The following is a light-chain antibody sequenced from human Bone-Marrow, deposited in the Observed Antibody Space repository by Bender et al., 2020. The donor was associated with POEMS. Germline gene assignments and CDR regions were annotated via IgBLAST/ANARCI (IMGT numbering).Light chain of an antibody. J-gene: IGLJ3*02. Sequence: FMLTQPHSVSESPGKTVTISCTRSSGSIVSNYVQWYQQRPGSSPTIVIYEDDQRPSGVPDRFSGSIDSSSNSASLTISGLKTADEADYYCQSYDTSNLVFGGGTKLTVL. V-gene: IGLV6-57*01. CDR2: EDD. CDR3: QSYDTSNLV. CDR1: SGSIVSNY.